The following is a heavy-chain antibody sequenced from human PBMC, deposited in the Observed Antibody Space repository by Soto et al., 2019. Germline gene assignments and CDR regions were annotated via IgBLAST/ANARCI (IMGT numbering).Heavy chain of an antibody. V-gene: IGHV3-53*01. CDR3: GRHPPAMQHGMGV. D-gene: IGHD6-13*01. Sequence: GGSMRLPRTAAEVNVSGICRSRVRQATGKGLEWVSVIYRGGSIYYPDCVRGRFTISRDNSQNTLYLQRKGLRAEGTAVYSCGRHPPAMQHGMGVRGEGTTVSGSS. CDR2: IYRGGSI. J-gene: IGHJ6*01. CDR1: EVNVSGIC.